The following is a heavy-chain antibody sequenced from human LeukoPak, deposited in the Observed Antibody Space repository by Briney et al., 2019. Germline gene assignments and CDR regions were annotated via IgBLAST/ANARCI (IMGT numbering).Heavy chain of an antibody. CDR3: ARDNWNLHYFDC. V-gene: IGHV4-59*01. CDR1: GGSISSYY. Sequence: PSETLSLTCTVPGGSISSYYWSWIRQPPGKGLEWIGYIYYSGSTNYNPSLNSRVTISVDTSKNQFSLKLSSVTAADTAVYYCARDNWNLHYFDCWGQGTLVTVSS. D-gene: IGHD1-20*01. J-gene: IGHJ4*02. CDR2: IYYSGST.